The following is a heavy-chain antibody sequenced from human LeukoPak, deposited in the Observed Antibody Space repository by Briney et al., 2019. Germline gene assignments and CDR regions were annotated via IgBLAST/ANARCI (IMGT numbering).Heavy chain of an antibody. CDR1: GFTFSSYA. V-gene: IGHV3-23*01. J-gene: IGHJ4*02. CDR2: IVGSGGNT. CDR3: ARGTGTNEFDY. D-gene: IGHD4-11*01. Sequence: GGSLRLSCAASGFTFSSYAMSWVRQAPGKGLEWVSTIVGSGGNTYYADSVKGRFTISRENAKNSSHLQMNSLRAGDTAVYYCARGTGTNEFDYWGQGTLVTVSS.